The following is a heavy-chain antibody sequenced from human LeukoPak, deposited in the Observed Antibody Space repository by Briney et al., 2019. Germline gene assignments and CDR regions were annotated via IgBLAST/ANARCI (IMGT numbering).Heavy chain of an antibody. D-gene: IGHD3-3*01. J-gene: IGHJ6*03. CDR2: IYHSGST. Sequence: PSETLSLTCTVSGDSISSYYWSWIRQPPGKGLEWIGYIYHSGSTNYNPSLKSRVTISVDTSKNQFSLKLSSVTAADTAVYYCARVKRITIFGVVSVSYYYYYMDVWGKGTTVTVSS. V-gene: IGHV4-59*12. CDR1: GDSISSYY. CDR3: ARVKRITIFGVVSVSYYYYYMDV.